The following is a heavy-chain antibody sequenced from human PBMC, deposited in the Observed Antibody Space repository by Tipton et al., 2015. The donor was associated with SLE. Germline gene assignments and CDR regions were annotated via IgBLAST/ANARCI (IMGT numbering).Heavy chain of an antibody. D-gene: IGHD3-3*01. V-gene: IGHV4-4*02. CDR1: GGSIESFNW. CDR3: ARHGAYYDFWSGYRFDY. CDR2: IFHSGGT. Sequence: TLSLTCAVSGGSIESFNWWSWVRQAPGQGLEWIGEIFHSGGTTYNPSLKSRVTISVDTSKNQFSLKLSSVTAADTAVYYCARHGAYYDFWSGYRFDYWGQGTLVTVSS. J-gene: IGHJ4*02.